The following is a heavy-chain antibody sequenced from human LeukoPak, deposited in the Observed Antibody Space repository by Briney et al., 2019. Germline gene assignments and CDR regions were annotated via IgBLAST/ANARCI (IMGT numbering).Heavy chain of an antibody. Sequence: GGSLRLSCAASGFTFSDYYMSWIRQAPGKGLEWVSYISSSSNYTNYADSVKGRFTISRDNAKNSLYLQMNSLRAEDTAVYYCARSNYAAGPDYWGQGTLVTVSS. CDR2: ISSSSNYT. D-gene: IGHD6-19*01. CDR3: ARSNYAAGPDY. CDR1: GFTFSDYY. V-gene: IGHV3-11*03. J-gene: IGHJ4*02.